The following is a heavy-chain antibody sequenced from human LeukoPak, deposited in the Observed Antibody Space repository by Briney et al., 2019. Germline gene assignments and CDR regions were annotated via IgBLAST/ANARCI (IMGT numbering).Heavy chain of an antibody. V-gene: IGHV4-30-4*01. D-gene: IGHD2-2*01. Sequence: SETLSLTCTVSGGSISSGDYYWSWIRQPPGKGLEWIGYIYYSGSTYYNPSLKSRVTISVDTSKNQFSLKLSSVTAADTAVYYCARVEYCSSTSCPGYYYMDVWGKGTTVTVSS. CDR3: ARVEYCSSTSCPGYYYMDV. CDR2: IYYSGST. J-gene: IGHJ6*03. CDR1: GGSISSGDYY.